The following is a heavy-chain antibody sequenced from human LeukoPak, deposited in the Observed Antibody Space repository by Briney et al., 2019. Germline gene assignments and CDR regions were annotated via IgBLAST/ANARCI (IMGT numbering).Heavy chain of an antibody. V-gene: IGHV3-7*01. D-gene: IGHD3-16*01. CDR1: GFTFSNFW. J-gene: IGHJ4*02. Sequence: PGGSLRLSCAASGFTFSNFWMAWVRQAPGKGLEWVANIKQDANEKYYVDSVKGRFTISRDNAKNSLYLQMNSLRAEDTAVYSCARDGDLGQGTLVTVSS. CDR3: ARDGD. CDR2: IKQDANEK.